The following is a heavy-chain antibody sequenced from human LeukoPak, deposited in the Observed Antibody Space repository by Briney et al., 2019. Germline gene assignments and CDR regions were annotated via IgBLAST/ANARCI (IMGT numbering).Heavy chain of an antibody. CDR2: IYTSGTT. CDR1: GGSISSYY. D-gene: IGHD2-2*01. V-gene: IGHV4-4*07. CDR3: ARETYQLLSGYYYYYMDV. J-gene: IGHJ6*03. Sequence: PSETLSLTCTVSGGSISSYYWSWIRQPAGKGLEWIGRIYTSGTTYYNPSLKSRVTMSVDTSQSQFSLKLSSVTAADTAVYYCARETYQLLSGYYYYYMDVWGKGTTVTVSS.